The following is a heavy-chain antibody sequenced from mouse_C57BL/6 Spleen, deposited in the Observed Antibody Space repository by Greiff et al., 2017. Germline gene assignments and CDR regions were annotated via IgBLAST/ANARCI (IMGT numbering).Heavy chain of an antibody. D-gene: IGHD2-2*01. J-gene: IGHJ2*01. CDR1: GYAFTNYL. CDR2: INPGSGGP. CDR3: ARAYGYDGHYFDY. V-gene: IGHV1-54*01. Sequence: VQLQQSGAELVRPGTSVQVSCKASGYAFTNYLLEWVKQRHGQGLEWLGVINPGSGGPNYNEKFKGKATLTADKSSSTAYMQLNILTSEGTAVYFCARAYGYDGHYFDYGGQGTTLTVSS.